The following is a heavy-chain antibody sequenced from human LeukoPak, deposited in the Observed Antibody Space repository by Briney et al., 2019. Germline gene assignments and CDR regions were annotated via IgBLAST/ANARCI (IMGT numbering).Heavy chain of an antibody. D-gene: IGHD5-24*01. V-gene: IGHV4-39*01. CDR1: GGSISSNSYY. CDR2: IYYSGNT. Sequence: SETLSLTCTVSGGSISSNSYYWGWIRQPPGKGLEWIGSIYYSGNTYYNPSLNSRVTISVDTSKNQFSLKLSSVTAADTAVFYCARTPRDGYNSPYFDYWGQGTLVTVSS. J-gene: IGHJ4*02. CDR3: ARTPRDGYNSPYFDY.